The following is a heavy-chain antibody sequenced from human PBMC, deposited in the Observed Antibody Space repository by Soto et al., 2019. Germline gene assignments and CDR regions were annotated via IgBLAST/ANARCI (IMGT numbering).Heavy chain of an antibody. CDR2: INTDGSRT. Sequence: GGSLRLSCAASGFTFNNYWMHWVRQAPGKGLVWVSRINTDGSRTNYADSVKGRFTISRDNAKNTLYLQMDSLRAEDTAVYYRAKVANSCYNLFDPWGQGTLVTVSS. J-gene: IGHJ5*02. V-gene: IGHV3-74*01. CDR3: AKVANSCYNLFDP. CDR1: GFTFNNYW.